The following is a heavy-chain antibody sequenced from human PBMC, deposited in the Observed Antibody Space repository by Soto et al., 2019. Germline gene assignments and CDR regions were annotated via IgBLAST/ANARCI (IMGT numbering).Heavy chain of an antibody. CDR3: TTDSADIVVVPATFGMDV. J-gene: IGHJ6*02. CDR2: IKSITDGGTT. CDR1: GITFSNAW. Sequence: PGGSLRLSCAASGITFSNAWMAWVRRAPGKGLEWVGRIKSITDGGTTDYAAPVKGRFTISRDDSKDTLYLQMNNLRTDDTAVYHCTTDSADIVVVPATFGMDVWGQGTTVTVSS. D-gene: IGHD2-2*01. V-gene: IGHV3-15*01.